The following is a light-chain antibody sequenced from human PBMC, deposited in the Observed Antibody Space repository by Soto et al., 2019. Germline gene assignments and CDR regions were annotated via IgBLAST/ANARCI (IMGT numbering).Light chain of an antibody. CDR1: QSVSSF. CDR3: QQYGNLPLT. V-gene: IGKV3-11*01. J-gene: IGKJ4*01. Sequence: EIVLTQSPVTLSLSPGERATLSCRASQSVSSFLAWYQQKPGQAPRLLIYDASNRATGIPARFSGSGSGTDFTLTISSLEPEDFAVYYCQQYGNLPLTFGGGTKVDNK. CDR2: DAS.